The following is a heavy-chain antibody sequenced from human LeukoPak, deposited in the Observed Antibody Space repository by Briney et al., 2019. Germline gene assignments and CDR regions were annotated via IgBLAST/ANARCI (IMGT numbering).Heavy chain of an antibody. D-gene: IGHD5-24*01. CDR3: ARGDERFDY. CDR1: GYTFTSYS. J-gene: IGHJ4*02. Sequence: ASVKVSCKASGYTFTSYSMHWVRQAPGRGLEWMGIINPSGGRTSYAQKFQGRVSMTRDLSTSTVYMELSSLTSEDTAVYYCARGDERFDYWGQGTLVTVSS. V-gene: IGHV1-46*01. CDR2: INPSGGRT.